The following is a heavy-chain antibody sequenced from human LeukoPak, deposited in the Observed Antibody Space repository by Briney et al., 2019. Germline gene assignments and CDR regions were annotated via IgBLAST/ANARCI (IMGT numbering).Heavy chain of an antibody. V-gene: IGHV4-34*01. Sequence: SETLSLTCAVYGGSFSGYYWSWIRQPPGKGLEWIREINHSGSTNYNPSLESRVNIAVDTSKNQFSLQLTSVTAADTAVYYCARQHFSGTKPRLCDYWGQGTLVTVSS. J-gene: IGHJ4*02. CDR2: INHSGST. CDR3: ARQHFSGTKPRLCDY. CDR1: GGSFSGYY. D-gene: IGHD4/OR15-4a*01.